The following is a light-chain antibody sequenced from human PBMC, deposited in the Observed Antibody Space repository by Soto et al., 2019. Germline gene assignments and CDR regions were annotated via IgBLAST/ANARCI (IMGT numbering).Light chain of an antibody. V-gene: IGKV1-27*01. CDR3: QKYNSVPLT. Sequence: DIQMTQSPSSLSASVGDRVTITCRASQGISDYLAWYQQRPGKVPKLLIHAASTLQSGVPSRFRGSGSGTDFTLTISSMQPEDVATYYCQKYNSVPLTFGGGTKVEIK. CDR2: AAS. J-gene: IGKJ4*01. CDR1: QGISDY.